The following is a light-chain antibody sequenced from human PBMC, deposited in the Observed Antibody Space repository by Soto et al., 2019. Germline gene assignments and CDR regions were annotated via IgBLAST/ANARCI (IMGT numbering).Light chain of an antibody. CDR3: CSYAGTYTINV. J-gene: IGLJ1*01. CDR2: DVT. Sequence: QSALTQPRSVSGSPGQSVTISCTGTSSDVGGYDYVSWYQQHPGKAPKLMIYDVTKRPSGVPDRFSGSRSGNTASLTISWLQAEDDADYYCCSYAGTYTINVFGTGTKLTVL. CDR1: SSDVGGYDY. V-gene: IGLV2-11*01.